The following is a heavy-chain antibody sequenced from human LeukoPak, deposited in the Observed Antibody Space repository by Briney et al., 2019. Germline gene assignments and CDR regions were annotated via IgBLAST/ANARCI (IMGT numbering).Heavy chain of an antibody. CDR2: INYSGST. J-gene: IGHJ4*02. D-gene: IGHD3-3*01. Sequence: SETLSLTYAVYGGSFSGYYWSWFRQPPGKGLEWFGEINYSGSTNYNPSLKSRVTISVDTSKNQFSLKLSSVTAADTAVYYCARASTPLSGYLPDYWGQGTLVTVSS. CDR3: ARASTPLSGYLPDY. V-gene: IGHV4-34*01. CDR1: GGSFSGYY.